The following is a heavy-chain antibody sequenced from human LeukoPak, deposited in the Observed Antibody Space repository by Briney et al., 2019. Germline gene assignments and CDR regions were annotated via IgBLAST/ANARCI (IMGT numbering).Heavy chain of an antibody. CDR1: GFAFNSYT. CDR3: ARVAQGATTENYFYYYMDV. V-gene: IGHV3-21*01. J-gene: IGHJ6*03. D-gene: IGHD4-11*01. Sequence: GGSLRLSCEASGFAFNSYTITWVRQAPGKGLESVSSITSRSSHIYIADSVKGRFTISRDNAKSSLSLQMSSLRVEDTAVYYCARVAQGATTENYFYYYMDVWGKGTTVTVSS. CDR2: ITSRSSHI.